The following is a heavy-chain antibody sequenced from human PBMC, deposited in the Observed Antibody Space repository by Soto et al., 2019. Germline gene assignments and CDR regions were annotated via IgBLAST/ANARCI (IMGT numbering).Heavy chain of an antibody. V-gene: IGHV4-59*01. CDR1: GGSISSYY. Sequence: PSETLSLTCTVSGGSISSYYWSWIRQPPGKGLEWVGYIYDSGSTNYNPSLKSRVTISVDTSKNQFSLKLSSVTAADTAGYYCARGYIWFGELLGWFDPWGQGTLVTVSS. CDR3: ARGYIWFGELLGWFDP. J-gene: IGHJ5*02. CDR2: IYDSGST. D-gene: IGHD3-10*01.